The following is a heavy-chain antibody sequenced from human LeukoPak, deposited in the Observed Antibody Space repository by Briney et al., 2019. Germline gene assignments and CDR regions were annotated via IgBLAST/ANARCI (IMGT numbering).Heavy chain of an antibody. J-gene: IGHJ4*02. V-gene: IGHV1-69*08. D-gene: IGHD4-17*01. CDR3: ARGYPSTLYKADYVHPYYLDY. CDR2: IIPMLGTT. CDR1: GGTFSSYI. Sequence: SVKVSCKASGGTFSSYIIKWVRQAPGQGLEWMGGIIPMLGTTVYAQKFQGRVTITADKSTSTAYMELSSLRSEDTAVYYCARGYPSTLYKADYVHPYYLDYWGQGILVTVSS.